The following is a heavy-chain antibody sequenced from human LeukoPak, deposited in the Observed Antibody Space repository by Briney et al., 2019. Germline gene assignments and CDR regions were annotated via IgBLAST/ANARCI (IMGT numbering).Heavy chain of an antibody. CDR2: ISLAGQT. CDR3: SRESGPFCPFGY. D-gene: IGHD1-26*01. V-gene: IGHV4-4*02. J-gene: IGHJ4*02. Sequence: SETLSLTCAVSGGSISNTNWWSWVRQPPGQGLEWIGEISLAGQTNYNPSLNGRVTMSLDKSSNQLSLHLTSVTAADTATYFCSRESGPFCPFGYWGQGTLVIVSS. CDR1: GGSISNTNW.